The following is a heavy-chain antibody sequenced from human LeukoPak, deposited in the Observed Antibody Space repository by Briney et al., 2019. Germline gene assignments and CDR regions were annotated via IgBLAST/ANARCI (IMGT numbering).Heavy chain of an antibody. CDR3: ARDLSPRGYTYGTPAFTFDI. CDR2: ISSDSSTI. Sequence: TGGSLRLSCAASGFTFSTYSINWVRQAPGKGLEWVSYISSDSSTIYYADSLKGRFTISRDNAKNSLSLLMNSLRAEDTAVYYCARDLSPRGYTYGTPAFTFDIWGQGTTVTVSS. D-gene: IGHD5-18*01. CDR1: GFTFSTYS. V-gene: IGHV3-48*01. J-gene: IGHJ3*02.